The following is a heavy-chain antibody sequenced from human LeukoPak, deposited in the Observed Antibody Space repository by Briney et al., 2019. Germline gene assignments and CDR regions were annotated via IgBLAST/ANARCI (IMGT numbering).Heavy chain of an antibody. V-gene: IGHV4-30-2*01. CDR3: ARQKETIFGVVIGYFDY. CDR2: IYHSGST. Sequence: SQTLSLTCAVSGGSISSGGYSWSWIRQPPGKGLEWIGYIYHSGSTYYNPSLKGRVTISVDRSKNQFSLKLSSVTAADTAVYYCARQKETIFGVVIGYFDYWGQGTLVTVSS. J-gene: IGHJ4*02. D-gene: IGHD3-3*01. CDR1: GGSISSGGYS.